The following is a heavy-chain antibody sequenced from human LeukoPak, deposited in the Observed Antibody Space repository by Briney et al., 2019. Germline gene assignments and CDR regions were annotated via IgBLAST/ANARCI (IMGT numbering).Heavy chain of an antibody. CDR2: IRYDGSNK. D-gene: IGHD2-15*01. CDR1: GFTFSSYG. J-gene: IGHJ5*02. Sequence: GGSLRLSCAASGFTFSSYGMHWVRQASGKGLEWVAFIRYDGSNKYYADSVKGRFTISRDNSKNTLYLQMNSLRAEDTAVYYCARVGVVVAAKNWFDPWGQGTLVTVSS. CDR3: ARVGVVVAAKNWFDP. V-gene: IGHV3-30*02.